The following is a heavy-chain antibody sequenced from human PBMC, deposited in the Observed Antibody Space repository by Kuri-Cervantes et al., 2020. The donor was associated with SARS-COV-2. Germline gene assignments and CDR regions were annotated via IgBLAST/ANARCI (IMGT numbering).Heavy chain of an antibody. CDR1: GGSFSGYY. J-gene: IGHJ4*02. Sequence: GSLRLSCAVYGGSFSGYYWSWIRQPPGKGLEWIGEINHSGSTNYNPSFKSRVTISVDTSKNQFSLKLSSVTAADTAVYYCARDPRYLARGGGFDYWGQGTLVTVSS. D-gene: IGHD1-14*01. V-gene: IGHV4-34*01. CDR3: ARDPRYLARGGGFDY. CDR2: INHSGST.